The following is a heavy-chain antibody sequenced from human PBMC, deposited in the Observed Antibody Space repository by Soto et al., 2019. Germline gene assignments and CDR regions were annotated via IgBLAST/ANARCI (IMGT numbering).Heavy chain of an antibody. V-gene: IGHV4-59*01. D-gene: IGHD2-15*01. Sequence: SETLSLTCTVSGGSISSYYWSWIRQPPGKGLGWVGYIYYSGSTNYNPSLKSRVTISVDTSKNRFSLKLSSVTAADTAVYYCARGSGGSSWDAFDIWGQGTMVTVSS. J-gene: IGHJ3*02. CDR1: GGSISSYY. CDR2: IYYSGST. CDR3: ARGSGGSSWDAFDI.